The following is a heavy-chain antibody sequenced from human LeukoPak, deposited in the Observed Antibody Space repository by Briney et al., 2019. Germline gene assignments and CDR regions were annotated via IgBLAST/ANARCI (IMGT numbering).Heavy chain of an antibody. CDR2: IGSDSTYI. D-gene: IGHD7-27*01. Sequence: GGSLRLSCAASGFTFSSYGMHWVRQAPGKGLEWVSSIGSDSTYIYYTDSVKGRFTISRDNAKNSLYLQMNSLRAEDTAVYYCATGDGYWGQGTLVTVSS. CDR1: GFTFSSYG. CDR3: ATGDGY. V-gene: IGHV3-21*01. J-gene: IGHJ4*02.